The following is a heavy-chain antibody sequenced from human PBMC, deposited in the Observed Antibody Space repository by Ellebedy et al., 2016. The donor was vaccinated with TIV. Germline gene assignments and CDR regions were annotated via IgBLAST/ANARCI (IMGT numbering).Heavy chain of an antibody. CDR1: GFTFDDYA. D-gene: IGHD3-16*01. CDR3: AKDKFPSSIGPFDY. Sequence: SLKISCAASGFTFDDYAMHWVRQAPGKGLEWVSGISWNSGSIGYADSVKGRFTISRDNAENSLSLQMDSLKTEDTALYYCAKDKFPSSIGPFDYWGQGTLVTVSS. V-gene: IGHV3-9*01. CDR2: ISWNSGSI. J-gene: IGHJ4*02.